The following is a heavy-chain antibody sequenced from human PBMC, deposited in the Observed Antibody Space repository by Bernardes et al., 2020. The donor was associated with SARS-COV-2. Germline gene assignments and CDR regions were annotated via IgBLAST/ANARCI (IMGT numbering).Heavy chain of an antibody. D-gene: IGHD3-22*01. CDR2: ISGSGGST. CDR3: AKIDSSGYYSSAIYYFDY. Sequence: GGSLRLSCAASGFTFSSYAMSWVRQAPGKGLEWVSAISGSGGSTYYADSVKGRFTISRDNSKNTLYLQMNSLRAEDTAVYYCAKIDSSGYYSSAIYYFDYWGQGTLVTVSS. CDR1: GFTFSSYA. V-gene: IGHV3-23*01. J-gene: IGHJ4*02.